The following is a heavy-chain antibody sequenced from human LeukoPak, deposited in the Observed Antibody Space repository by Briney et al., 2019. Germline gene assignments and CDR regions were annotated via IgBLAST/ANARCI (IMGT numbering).Heavy chain of an antibody. V-gene: IGHV1-69*04. D-gene: IGHD5-24*01. CDR1: GGTFSSYA. CDR3: ARDLGDGYNFSDY. CDR2: IIPILGIA. J-gene: IGHJ4*02. Sequence: ASVKVSCKASGGTFSSYAISWVRQAPGQGLEWMGRIIPILGIANYAQKFQGRVTITADKSTSTAYMELSSLRSEDTAVYYCARDLGDGYNFSDYWGQGTLVTVSS.